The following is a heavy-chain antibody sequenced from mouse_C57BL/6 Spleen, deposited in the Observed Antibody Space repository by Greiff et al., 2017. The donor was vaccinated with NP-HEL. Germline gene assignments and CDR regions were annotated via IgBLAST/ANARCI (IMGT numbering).Heavy chain of an antibody. V-gene: IGHV3-6*01. CDR1: GYSITSGYY. CDR3: AKDPGSSPMDY. Sequence: EVKLVESGPGLVKPSQSLSLTCSVTGYSITSGYYWNWIRQFPGNKLEWMGYISYDGSNNYNPSLKNRISITRDTSKNQFFLKLNSVTTEDTATYYCAKDPGSSPMDYWGQGTSVTVSS. J-gene: IGHJ4*01. CDR2: ISYDGSN. D-gene: IGHD1-1*01.